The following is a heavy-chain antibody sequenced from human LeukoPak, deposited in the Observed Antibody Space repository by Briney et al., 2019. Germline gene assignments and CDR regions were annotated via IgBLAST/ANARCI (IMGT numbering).Heavy chain of an antibody. Sequence: ASVKVSCKASGYTFTSYGISWVRQAPGQGLEWMGWISAYNGNTNYAQKLQGRVTMTTDISTSTAYMELRSLRSDDTAVYYCARDQTPYSSSWYVGDYWGQGTLVTVSS. J-gene: IGHJ4*02. V-gene: IGHV1-18*01. CDR1: GYTFTSYG. D-gene: IGHD6-13*01. CDR2: ISAYNGNT. CDR3: ARDQTPYSSSWYVGDY.